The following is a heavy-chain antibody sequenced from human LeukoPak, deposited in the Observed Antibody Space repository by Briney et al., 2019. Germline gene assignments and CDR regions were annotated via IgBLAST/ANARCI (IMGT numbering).Heavy chain of an antibody. D-gene: IGHD3-22*01. V-gene: IGHV4-38-2*01. Sequence: SETLSLTCAVSGYSISGGYYWGWIRQPPGKGLEWIGSIYHSGSTYYNPSLKSRVTISVDTSKNQFSLKLSSVTAADTAVYYCARRGYYDSWGQGTLVTVSS. CDR2: IYHSGST. CDR3: ARRGYYDS. J-gene: IGHJ4*02. CDR1: GYSISGGYY.